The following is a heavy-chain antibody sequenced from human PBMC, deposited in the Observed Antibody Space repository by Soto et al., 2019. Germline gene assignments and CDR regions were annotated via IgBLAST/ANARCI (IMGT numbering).Heavy chain of an antibody. V-gene: IGHV3-30-3*01. D-gene: IGHD1-26*01. CDR3: ATLLLPGMSYSQPFDS. CDR2: VSNDGNNR. Sequence: PGGSLRLSCAASGVTLSRYTLHWVRQAPGKGLEWVSVVSNDGNNRYYADSVKGRFTISRDNSKNTLYLQMNSLRAEDTAIYYCATLLLPGMSYSQPFDSWGHGTLVTVSS. CDR1: GVTLSRYT. J-gene: IGHJ5*01.